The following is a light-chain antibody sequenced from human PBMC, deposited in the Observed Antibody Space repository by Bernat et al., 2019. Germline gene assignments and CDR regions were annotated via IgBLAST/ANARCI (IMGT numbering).Light chain of an antibody. V-gene: IGLV2-14*03. CDR1: SSDVGAYNY. CDR2: DVR. CDR3: SSYTSSSTLV. Sequence: QSALTQPASVSGSPGQSITISCTGTSSDVGAYNYVSWYQQHPGRAPKLRIYDVRDRPSGISNRFSGSKSGNTASLTISGLLAEDEADYYCSSYTSSSTLVFGGGTRLTVL. J-gene: IGLJ3*02.